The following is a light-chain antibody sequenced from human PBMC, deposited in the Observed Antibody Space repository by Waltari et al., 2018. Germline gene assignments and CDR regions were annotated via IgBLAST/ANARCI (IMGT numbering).Light chain of an antibody. CDR2: DGA. CDR1: QDVINY. Sequence: QMTQSPSSLSASVGDRLTITCQSSQDVINYINWYQQKPGKAPQLLIYDGATLTTGVPSRFSGSGSGTHYTLTINSLQPEDVANYYCQQSEALGQGTKVEI. CDR3: QQSEA. V-gene: IGKV1-33*01. J-gene: IGKJ1*01.